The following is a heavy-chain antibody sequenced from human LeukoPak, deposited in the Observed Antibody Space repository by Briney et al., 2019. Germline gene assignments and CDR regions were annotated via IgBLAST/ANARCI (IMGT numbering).Heavy chain of an antibody. D-gene: IGHD3-10*01. Sequence: PSETLSLTCNVSGGSISADYWSWIRQPPGKGLEWRGYVYYTGTTNYNPSLTSRVTMSVDTSKNQFSLKLPSVISADTAIYFCAAGLSGSGNYHNDDCFDPWGQGTLVTVSS. J-gene: IGHJ5*02. V-gene: IGHV4-59*01. CDR3: AAGLSGSGNYHNDDCFDP. CDR1: GGSISADY. CDR2: VYYTGTT.